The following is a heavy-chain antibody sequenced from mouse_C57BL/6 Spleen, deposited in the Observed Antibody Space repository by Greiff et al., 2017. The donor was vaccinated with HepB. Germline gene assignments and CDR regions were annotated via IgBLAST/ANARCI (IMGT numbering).Heavy chain of an antibody. CDR3: AGGDIMDY. Sequence: QVQLQQSGPELVKPGASVKIPCKASGYAFSSSWMNWVKQRPGKGLEWIGRIYPGDGDTNYNGKFKGKATLTADKSSSTAYMQLSSLTSEDSAVYFCAGGDIMDYWGQGTSVTVSS. CDR2: IYPGDGDT. V-gene: IGHV1-82*01. CDR1: GYAFSSSW. J-gene: IGHJ4*01.